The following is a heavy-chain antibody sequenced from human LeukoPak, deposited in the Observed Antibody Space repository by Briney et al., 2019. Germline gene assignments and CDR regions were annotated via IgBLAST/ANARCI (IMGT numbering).Heavy chain of an antibody. CDR3: ARDGVSTNDWQPDC. D-gene: IGHD5/OR15-5a*01. Sequence: TGGSLRLSCVASGFTFSSYAMSWVRQAPGKGLEWVSAISGSGGITYYADSVKGRFTISRDNSKNTLYLHMSSLRAEDTAVYYCARDGVSTNDWQPDCWGQGTLVTVSS. V-gene: IGHV3-23*01. J-gene: IGHJ4*02. CDR2: ISGSGGIT. CDR1: GFTFSSYA.